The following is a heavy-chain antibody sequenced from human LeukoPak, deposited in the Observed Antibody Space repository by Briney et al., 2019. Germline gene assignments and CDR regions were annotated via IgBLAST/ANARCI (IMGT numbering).Heavy chain of an antibody. Sequence: GGSLRLSCAASGFTFSSYAMSWVRQAPGKGLEWVSAISGSGGSTYYADSVKGRFTISRDNSKNTLFLQMNSLRAEDTAVYYCAKDPRYSSSWYVPTLADYWGQGTLVTVSS. CDR2: ISGSGGST. J-gene: IGHJ4*02. CDR3: AKDPRYSSSWYVPTLADY. V-gene: IGHV3-23*01. D-gene: IGHD6-13*01. CDR1: GFTFSSYA.